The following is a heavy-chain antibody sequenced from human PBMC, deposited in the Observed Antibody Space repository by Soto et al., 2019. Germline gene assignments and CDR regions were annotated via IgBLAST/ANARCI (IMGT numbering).Heavy chain of an antibody. CDR2: IEHNGNN. CDR1: GGTFSGYF. J-gene: IGHJ4*02. Sequence: SETLSLTCAVYGGTFSGYFWSWVRQPPGKGLEWIGEIEHNGNNNINPSLKSRVTMSVDTSKNQISLTLTSVTAADMAVYSCARDFRYFRYCGRGPLGTVST. V-gene: IGHV4-34*01. CDR3: ARDFRYFRY. D-gene: IGHD3-10*01.